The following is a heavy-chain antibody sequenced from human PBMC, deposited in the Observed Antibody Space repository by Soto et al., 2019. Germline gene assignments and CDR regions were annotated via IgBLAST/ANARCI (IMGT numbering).Heavy chain of an antibody. Sequence: SETLSLTCTVSGGSIGSISYYWGWIRQPPGKGLEWIGSIYSSGSTYYSPSLKSRVTISVDTSKNQFSLKLSSGTAADTAVYYCARQATGTSVVDPWGQGTLVTVS. V-gene: IGHV4-39*01. J-gene: IGHJ5*02. D-gene: IGHD5-12*01. CDR3: ARQATGTSVVDP. CDR2: IYSSGST. CDR1: GGSIGSISYY.